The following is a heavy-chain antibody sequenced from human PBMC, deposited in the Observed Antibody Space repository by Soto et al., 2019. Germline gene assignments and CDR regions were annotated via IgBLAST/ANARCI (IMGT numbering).Heavy chain of an antibody. CDR3: AGDVVEWELHHYYYGMDV. V-gene: IGHV4-59*01. Sequence: ETLSLTCTVSGGSISSYYWSWIRQPPGKGLEWIGYIYYSGSTNYNPSLKSRVTISVDTSKNQFSLKLSSVTAADTAVYYCAGDVVEWELHHYYYGMDVWGQGTTVTVSS. J-gene: IGHJ6*02. D-gene: IGHD1-26*01. CDR1: GGSISSYY. CDR2: IYYSGST.